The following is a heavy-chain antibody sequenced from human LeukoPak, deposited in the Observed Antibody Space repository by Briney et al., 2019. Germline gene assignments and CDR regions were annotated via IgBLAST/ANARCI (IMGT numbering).Heavy chain of an antibody. D-gene: IGHD6-19*01. V-gene: IGHV3-23*01. J-gene: IGHJ4*02. CDR2: INGDGDT. CDR1: GFTFSSYA. CDR3: ARSRSGSVAGTSDY. Sequence: GGTLRLSCAASGFTFSSYAMSWVRQAPGKGLEWVSSINGDGDTYYTDPVEGRSTLSRDNSRNTLYLQMNSLRAEDTAVYYCARSRSGSVAGTSDYWGQGTLVIVSS.